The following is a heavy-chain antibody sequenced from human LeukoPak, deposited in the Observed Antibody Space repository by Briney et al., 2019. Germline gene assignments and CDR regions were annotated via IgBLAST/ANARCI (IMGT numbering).Heavy chain of an antibody. Sequence: SGTLSLTCAVSGVSISSSNWWSWVRQPPGKGLEWIGEIYHSGSTNYNPSLKSRVTISVDKSKNQFSLKLSSVTAADTAVYYCARHDVKYSSSSGAWWAFDIWGQGTMVTVSS. CDR3: ARHDVKYSSSSGAWWAFDI. D-gene: IGHD6-6*01. J-gene: IGHJ3*02. V-gene: IGHV4-4*02. CDR2: IYHSGST. CDR1: GVSISSSNW.